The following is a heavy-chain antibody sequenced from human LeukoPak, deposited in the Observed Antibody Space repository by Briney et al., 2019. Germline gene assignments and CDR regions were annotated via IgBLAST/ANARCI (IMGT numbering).Heavy chain of an antibody. CDR2: ISWNSGSI. CDR3: AKGPLAGIGWYFDL. J-gene: IGHJ2*01. D-gene: IGHD1-14*01. V-gene: IGHV3-9*03. Sequence: GGSLRLSCAASGFTFDDYAMHWVRQAPGKGLEWVSGISWNSGSIVYADSVKGRFTISRDNAKNSLYLQMNSLRAEDMALYYCAKGPLAGIGWYFDLWGRGTLVTVSS. CDR1: GFTFDDYA.